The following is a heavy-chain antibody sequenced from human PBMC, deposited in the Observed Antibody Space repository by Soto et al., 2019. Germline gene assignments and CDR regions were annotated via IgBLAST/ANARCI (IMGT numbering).Heavy chain of an antibody. V-gene: IGHV3-64D*06. CDR2: ISTNGAST. Sequence: EVQLMESGGGLVQPGGSLRLSCSVSGFTFSNFAMHWVRQAPGKGLEHVSVISTNGASTYYADSVKGRFTISRDNTKNMLFLTMTSLRPEDTAVYYCVKEALQLAVTTRDQILRFDCWGQGTLVTVSS. J-gene: IGHJ4*02. CDR3: VKEALQLAVTTRDQILRFDC. CDR1: GFTFSNFA. D-gene: IGHD4-17*01.